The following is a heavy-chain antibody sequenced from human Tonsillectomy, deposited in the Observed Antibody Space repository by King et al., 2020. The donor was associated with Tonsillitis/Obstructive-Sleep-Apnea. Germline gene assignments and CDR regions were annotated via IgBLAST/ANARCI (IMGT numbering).Heavy chain of an antibody. CDR3: ALQGGNYSSNWFDP. D-gene: IGHD1-26*01. Sequence: VQLVESGGGLVQPGGSLRLSCAASGFTFSSYAMSWVPQAPGKGLEWVSVISGSGGSTYYADSVKGRFTISRENSKNTLYLQMNSLMAEDTAVYYCALQGGNYSSNWFDPWGQGTLVTVSS. CDR2: ISGSGGST. CDR1: GFTFSSYA. V-gene: IGHV3-23*04. J-gene: IGHJ5*02.